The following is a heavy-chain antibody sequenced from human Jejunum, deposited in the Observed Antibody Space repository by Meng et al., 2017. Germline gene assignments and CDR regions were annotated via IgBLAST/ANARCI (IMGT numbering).Heavy chain of an antibody. D-gene: IGHD6-6*01. CDR1: GFAFSDHY. Sequence: QVQLVESGGGLVNPGGSLRLSCTASGFAFSDHYMNWIRQAPGKGLEWLSCITSGGSSIFYADSVKGRFTMSRDNAKKSLYLQMNSLRAEDTAIYYCVRERGSSSSHDFDYWGQGTLVTVSS. V-gene: IGHV3-11*01. CDR3: VRERGSSSSHDFDY. J-gene: IGHJ4*02. CDR2: ITSGGSSI.